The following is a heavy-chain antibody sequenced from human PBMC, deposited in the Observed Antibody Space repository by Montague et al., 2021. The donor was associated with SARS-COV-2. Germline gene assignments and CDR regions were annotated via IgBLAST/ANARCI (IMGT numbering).Heavy chain of an antibody. CDR2: VNDSESR. CDR1: GGSFSGNY. Sequence: SETLSLTCGVYGGSFSGNYWSWICKPPGKGLERIGEVNDSESRNYNPXXXSRVSISVDTDKNQFSLKLSSVTAADTAVYYCARARQVVVVPALGIGAYYYYHMDVWGKGTPVTVSS. V-gene: IGHV4-34*01. D-gene: IGHD2-2*01. CDR3: ARARQVVVVPALGIGAYYYYHMDV. J-gene: IGHJ6*03.